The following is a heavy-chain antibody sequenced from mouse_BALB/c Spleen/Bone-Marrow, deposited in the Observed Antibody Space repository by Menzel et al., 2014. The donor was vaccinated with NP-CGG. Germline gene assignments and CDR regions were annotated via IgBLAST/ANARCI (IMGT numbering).Heavy chain of an antibody. CDR2: IDTSDSYI. J-gene: IGHJ4*01. V-gene: IGHV1-69*01. D-gene: IGHD2-4*01. CDR1: GYTFTDKW. CDR3: ARGGHDFSLDY. Sequence: HVQLPQSVAALFLPGASVKMSCKASGYTFTDKWMHWVKQRPGQGLEWIGAIDTSDSYINYNQKFKGKASLTVDASSSTAYMHLSSLTSDDSAVYYCARGGHDFSLDYWGQGTSVIVSS.